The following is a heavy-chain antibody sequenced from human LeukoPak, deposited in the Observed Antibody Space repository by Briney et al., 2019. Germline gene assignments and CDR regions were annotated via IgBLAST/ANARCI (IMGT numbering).Heavy chain of an antibody. V-gene: IGHV3-30-3*01. CDR3: ARNPQIWFGELFSPRPYYYYYGMDV. Sequence: GGSLRLSCAASGFTVSSYAMHWVRQAPGKGLEWVAVISYDGSNKYYADSVKGRFTISRDNSKNTLYLQMNSLRAEDTAVYYCARNPQIWFGELFSPRPYYYYYGMDVWGQGTTVTVSS. J-gene: IGHJ6*02. CDR1: GFTVSSYA. D-gene: IGHD3-10*01. CDR2: ISYDGSNK.